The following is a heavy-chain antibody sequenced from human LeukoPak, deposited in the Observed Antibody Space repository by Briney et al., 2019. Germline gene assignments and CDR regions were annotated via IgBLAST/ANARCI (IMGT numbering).Heavy chain of an antibody. CDR3: ARASVRVDTARGFDY. CDR1: GFTFSSYW. CDR2: INSDGSST. V-gene: IGHV3-74*01. J-gene: IGHJ4*02. Sequence: GGSLRLSCAASGFTFSSYWMRWVRHAPGKGLVWVSRINSDGSSTSYADSVKGRFTISRDNAKNTLYLQMNSLRAEDTAVYYCARASVRVDTARGFDYGGQGTLVTVSS. D-gene: IGHD5-18*01.